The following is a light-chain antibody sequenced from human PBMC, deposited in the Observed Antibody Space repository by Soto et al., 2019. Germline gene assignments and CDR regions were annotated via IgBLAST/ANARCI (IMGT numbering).Light chain of an antibody. CDR1: SSDVDDYNY. J-gene: IGLJ1*01. V-gene: IGLV2-11*01. CDR2: DVR. Sequence: QSALTQPRSVSGSPGQSVTISCTGTSSDVDDYNYVSWFQQHPGKAPKLMIYDVRYRPSGVSNRFSGSKSGNTASLTISGLQAEDEAVYYCCSYTRTSNHYFFGSGTKVTVL. CDR3: CSYTRTSNHYF.